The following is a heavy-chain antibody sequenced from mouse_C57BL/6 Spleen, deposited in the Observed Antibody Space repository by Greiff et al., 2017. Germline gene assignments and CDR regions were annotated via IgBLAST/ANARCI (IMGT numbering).Heavy chain of an antibody. J-gene: IGHJ2*01. CDR3: AREDYDVGYFDY. D-gene: IGHD2-4*01. CDR2: ISSGGSYT. Sequence: EVQLVESGGDLVKPGGSLKLSCAASGFTFSSYGMSWVRQTPDKRLEWVATISSGGSYTYYPDSVKGRFTISRDNAKNTLYLQMSSLKSEDTAMYYCAREDYDVGYFDYWGQGTTLTVSS. CDR1: GFTFSSYG. V-gene: IGHV5-6*01.